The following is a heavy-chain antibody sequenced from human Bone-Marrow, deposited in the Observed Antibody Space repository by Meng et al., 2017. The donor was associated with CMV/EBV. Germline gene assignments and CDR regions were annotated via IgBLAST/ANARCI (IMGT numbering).Heavy chain of an antibody. D-gene: IGHD1-7*01. V-gene: IGHV1-2*02. CDR1: GYTFTGYY. CDR3: ARKGPKILRTTNGFYYYGMDV. J-gene: IGHJ6*02. Sequence: ASVKVSCKASGYTFTGYYMHWVRQAPGQGLEWMGWINPNSGGTNYAQKFQGRVTMTRDTSISTAYMELSGLRSDDTAVYYGARKGPKILRTTNGFYYYGMDVWGQGTTVTVSS. CDR2: INPNSGGT.